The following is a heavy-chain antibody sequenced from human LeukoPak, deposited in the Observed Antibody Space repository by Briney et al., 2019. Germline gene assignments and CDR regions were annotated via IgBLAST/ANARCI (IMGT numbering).Heavy chain of an antibody. V-gene: IGHV1-2*02. CDR3: ARDDSAQLLPD. J-gene: IGHJ4*02. CDR1: GGTFSSYA. Sequence: ASVKVSCKASGGTFSSYAISWVRQAPGQGLEWMGWINPNSGGTNYAQKFQGRVTMTRDTSISTAYMELSRLRSDDTAVYYCARDDSAQLLPDWGQGTLVTVSS. CDR2: INPNSGGT. D-gene: IGHD2-2*01.